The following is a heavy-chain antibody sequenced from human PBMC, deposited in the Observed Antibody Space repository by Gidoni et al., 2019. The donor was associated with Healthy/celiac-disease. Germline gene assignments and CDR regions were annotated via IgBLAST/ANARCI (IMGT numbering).Heavy chain of an antibody. J-gene: IGHJ6*02. CDR1: GFTFDDYA. Sequence: EVQLVESGGGLVQPGRSLRHSCAASGFTFDDYAMHWVRQAPGKGLEWVSGISWNSGSIGYADSVKGRFTISRDNAKNSLYLQMNSLRAEDTALYYCAKDHYYYGMDVWGQGTTVTVSS. CDR2: ISWNSGSI. CDR3: AKDHYYYGMDV. V-gene: IGHV3-9*01.